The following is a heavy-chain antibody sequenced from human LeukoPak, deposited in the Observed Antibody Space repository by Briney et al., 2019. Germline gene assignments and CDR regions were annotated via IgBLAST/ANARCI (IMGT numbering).Heavy chain of an antibody. CDR2: IYYSGST. D-gene: IGHD3-10*01. CDR3: ARGDPLGDY. CDR1: GGSINSFY. J-gene: IGHJ4*02. V-gene: IGHV4-59*01. Sequence: SETLSLTCTVSGGSINSFYWSWIRQPPGKGLEWIGYIYYSGSTNYNPSLKSRVTISVDTSKNQFSLKLSSVTAADTAVYYCARGDPLGDYWGQGTLVTVSS.